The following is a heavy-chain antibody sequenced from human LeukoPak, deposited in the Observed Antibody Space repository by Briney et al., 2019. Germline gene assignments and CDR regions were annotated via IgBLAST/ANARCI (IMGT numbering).Heavy chain of an antibody. CDR1: GDSISSGDYY. CDR3: ARGDYGLNEFDY. D-gene: IGHD4-17*01. J-gene: IGHJ4*02. CDR2: IYYSGCT. V-gene: IGHV4-30-4*08. Sequence: SQTLSLTCTVSGDSISSGDYYWSWIRQPPGKGLEWIGYIYYSGCTYYNPSLKSRVTISVDTSKNQFSLKLSSVTAADTAVYYCARGDYGLNEFDYWGQGTLVTVSS.